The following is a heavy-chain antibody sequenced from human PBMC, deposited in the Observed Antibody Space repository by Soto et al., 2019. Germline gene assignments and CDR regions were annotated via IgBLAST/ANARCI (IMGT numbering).Heavy chain of an antibody. Sequence: SETLSLTCTVSGGSISSSSYYWGWIRQPPGKGLEWIGSIYYSGSTYYNPSLKSRVTISVDTSKNQFSLKLSSVTAADTAVYYCASRLYDFWSGYYLGYYYYGMDVWGQGTTVTVSS. V-gene: IGHV4-39*01. CDR3: ASRLYDFWSGYYLGYYYYGMDV. J-gene: IGHJ6*02. D-gene: IGHD3-3*01. CDR2: IYYSGST. CDR1: GGSISSSSYY.